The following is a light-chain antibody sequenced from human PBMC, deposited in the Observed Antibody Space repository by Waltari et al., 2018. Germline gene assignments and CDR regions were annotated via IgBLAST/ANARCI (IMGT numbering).Light chain of an antibody. J-gene: IGLJ3*02. CDR1: SSNIGTYG. CDR3: AAWDDSLNAWV. CDR2: TDT. Sequence: QSVLTQPPSTSETPGQRVTISCSGSSSNIGTYGVNWSQQVPGTAPKLLIRTDTQRPSGVPARFSGSKSGTSASLAISGLQSEDEANYFCAAWDDSLNAWVFGGGTKLTVL. V-gene: IGLV1-44*01.